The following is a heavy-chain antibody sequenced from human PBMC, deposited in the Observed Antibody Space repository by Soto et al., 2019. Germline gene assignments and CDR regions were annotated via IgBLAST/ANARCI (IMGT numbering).Heavy chain of an antibody. Sequence: QITLKESGPTLVKPTQTLTLTCSFSGFSLSTTGVGVGWIHQPPGKALEWLALIYWDDDKRYNPSLNSRLTITKDTSKNQVVLAMTNMDPVDTATYYCVQSRCGGDCLQSYSSHSYYGLDVWGQGTTVTVSS. CDR2: IYWDDDK. V-gene: IGHV2-5*02. CDR1: GFSLSTTGVG. J-gene: IGHJ6*02. CDR3: VQSRCGGDCLQSYSSHSYYGLDV. D-gene: IGHD2-21*02.